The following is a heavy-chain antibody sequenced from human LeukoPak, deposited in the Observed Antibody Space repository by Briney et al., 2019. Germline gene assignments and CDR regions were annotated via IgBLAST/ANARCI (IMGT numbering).Heavy chain of an antibody. CDR3: ARGNAQYYDFWSGLAFDY. V-gene: IGHV1-2*06. D-gene: IGHD3-3*01. Sequence: ASVKVSCKASGYTFTGYYMHWVRQAPGQGLEWMGRINPNSGGTNYAQKFQGRVTMTRDTSISTAYMELSRLRSDDTAVYYCARGNAQYYDFWSGLAFDYLGQGTLVTVSS. J-gene: IGHJ4*02. CDR1: GYTFTGYY. CDR2: INPNSGGT.